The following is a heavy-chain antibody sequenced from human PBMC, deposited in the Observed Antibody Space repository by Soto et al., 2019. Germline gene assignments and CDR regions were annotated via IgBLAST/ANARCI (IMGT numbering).Heavy chain of an antibody. D-gene: IGHD3-22*01. CDR3: ARGARPTGYYYDSSGYHKLQYFDY. CDR1: GGSFSGYY. V-gene: IGHV4-34*01. J-gene: IGHJ4*02. Sequence: SETLSLTCAVYGGSFSGYYWSWIRQPPGKGLEWIGEINHSGSTNYNPSLKSRVTISVDTSKNQFSLKLSSVTAADTAVYYCARGARPTGYYYDSSGYHKLQYFDYWGQGTLVTVSS. CDR2: INHSGST.